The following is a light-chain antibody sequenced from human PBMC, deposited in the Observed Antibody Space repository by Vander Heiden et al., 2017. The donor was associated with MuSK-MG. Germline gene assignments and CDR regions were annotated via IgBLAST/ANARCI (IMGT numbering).Light chain of an antibody. CDR3: QAGYSSTYV. CDR1: KWGAKY. Sequence: YELTTPPSVSVSPVQTVSISCSGDKWGAKYASGYQQKPGQSPVVVIYQDNKRPSEIPERFSGSNCGNTATLTISETQGMDEDDYYCQAGYSSTYVFGSGTKVTVL. CDR2: QDN. J-gene: IGLJ1*01. V-gene: IGLV3-1*01.